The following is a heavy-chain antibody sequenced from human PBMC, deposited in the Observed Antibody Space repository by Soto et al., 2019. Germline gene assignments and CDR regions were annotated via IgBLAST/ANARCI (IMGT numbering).Heavy chain of an antibody. D-gene: IGHD3-22*01. CDR1: GFTFSSYG. Sequence: GGSLRLSCAASGFTFSSYGMHWVRQAPGKGLEWVAVIWYDGSNKYYADSVKGRFSISRDNSKNTLYLQMNSLKAEDTAVYYCARDVLDNSGYYEFGYWGQGTLVTVSS. V-gene: IGHV3-33*01. J-gene: IGHJ4*02. CDR3: ARDVLDNSGYYEFGY. CDR2: IWYDGSNK.